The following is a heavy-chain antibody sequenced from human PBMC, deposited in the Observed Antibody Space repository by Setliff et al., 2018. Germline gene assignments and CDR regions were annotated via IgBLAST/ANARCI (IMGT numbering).Heavy chain of an antibody. CDR2: IHPSGGST. V-gene: IGHV1-46*01. Sequence: ASVKVSCKASGDSFSNYVHWVRQAPGQGLEWMGIIHPSGGSTTYAQKFQGRVTMTRDTSTGTVNMELSSLRSEDTAVYYCASYERYCYGGSCYYFDYWGQGTLVTVSS. CDR1: GDSFSNY. J-gene: IGHJ4*02. D-gene: IGHD2-15*01. CDR3: ASYERYCYGGSCYYFDY.